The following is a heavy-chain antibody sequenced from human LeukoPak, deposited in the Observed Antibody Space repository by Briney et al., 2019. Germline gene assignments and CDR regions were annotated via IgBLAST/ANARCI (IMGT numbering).Heavy chain of an antibody. J-gene: IGHJ4*01. CDR2: FLYSGST. CDR3: ASHSSYVSPVRY. CDR1: GGSISNSNYY. Sequence: SETLSLTCTVSGGSISNSNYYWGWIRQPPGKGLEWIGSFLYSGSTFYNPSLKSRVSISIDTSKNQFSLKLSSVTAADTAVYFCASHSSYVSPVRYWGQGTLVTVSP. D-gene: IGHD3-10*02. V-gene: IGHV4-39*01.